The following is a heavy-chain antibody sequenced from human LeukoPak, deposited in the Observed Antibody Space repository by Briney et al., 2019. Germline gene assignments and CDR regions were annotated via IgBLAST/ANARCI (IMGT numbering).Heavy chain of an antibody. J-gene: IGHJ4*02. V-gene: IGHV4-61*02. CDR2: IYIRGST. CDR3: AREGYSGYDFDY. Sequence: ASQTLSLTCTVSGGSISSGNYYCSWIRQPAGNGLEWIGRIYIRGSTNYNPPRKSRVTISIYTSTSKKQLSLKLSSVTAADKAVYYCAREGYSGYDFDYWGQGALVTVSS. D-gene: IGHD5-12*01. CDR1: GGSISSGNYY.